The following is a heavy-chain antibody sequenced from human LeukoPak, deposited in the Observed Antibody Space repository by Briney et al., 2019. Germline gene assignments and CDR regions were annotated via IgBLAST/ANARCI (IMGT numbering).Heavy chain of an antibody. J-gene: IGHJ3*02. CDR3: ARGESGNHAGFFDI. CDR1: GGSFSGYY. CDR2: IYYSGST. V-gene: IGHV4-59*01. D-gene: IGHD1-14*01. Sequence: SETLSLTCAVYGGSFSGYYWSWIRQPPGKELEWIGFIYYSGSTNYSPSLKSRVTISVDTSKNQFSLKLSSVTAADTAIYYCARGESGNHAGFFDIWGQGTMVTVSS.